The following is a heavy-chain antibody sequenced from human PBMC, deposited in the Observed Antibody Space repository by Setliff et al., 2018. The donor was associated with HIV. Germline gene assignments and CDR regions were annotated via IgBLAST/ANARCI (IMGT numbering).Heavy chain of an antibody. CDR1: GGSISSGSYY. CDR3: ARDEQPVRGSHYYYYMDV. D-gene: IGHD6-6*01. CDR2: IYTSGRT. V-gene: IGHV4-61*09. Sequence: TSETLSLTCTVSGGSISSGSYYWSWIRQPAGKGLEWIGHIYTSGRTNYNPSLKSRVTISVDTSKNQFSLKLSSVTAADTAVYYCARDEQPVRGSHYYYYMDVWGKGTTVTVSS. J-gene: IGHJ6*03.